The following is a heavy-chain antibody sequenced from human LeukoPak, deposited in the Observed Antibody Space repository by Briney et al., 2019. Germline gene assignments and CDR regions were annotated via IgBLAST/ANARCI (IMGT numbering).Heavy chain of an antibody. J-gene: IGHJ6*02. CDR1: GRPLSSYF. CDR2: IYSTGST. D-gene: IGHD6-6*01. Sequence: PSGTLSLTCTVSGRPLSSYFWSWIRQPPGKGLEWIGYIYSTGSTNYNPSLKRRVTMSIDTSKNQFSLNLSSVAASDAAIYYCARRGAARRYDGLDVWGQGTTVTVSS. V-gene: IGHV4-59*08. CDR3: ARRGAARRYDGLDV.